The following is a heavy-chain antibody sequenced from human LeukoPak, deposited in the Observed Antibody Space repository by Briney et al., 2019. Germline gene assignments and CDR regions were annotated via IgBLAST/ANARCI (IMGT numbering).Heavy chain of an antibody. CDR1: GFTFISYW. J-gene: IGHJ3*02. D-gene: IGHD6-13*01. CDR2: INQDGSEK. CDR3: ARTDSSWYLGALDI. Sequence: GGSLRLSCAASGFTFISYWMTWVRQAPGKGLEWVANINQDGSEKYYVDSVKGRFTVSRDNAKNSLYLQMNSLRPEDTSVYYCARTDSSWYLGALDIWGQGTMVTVSS. V-gene: IGHV3-7*04.